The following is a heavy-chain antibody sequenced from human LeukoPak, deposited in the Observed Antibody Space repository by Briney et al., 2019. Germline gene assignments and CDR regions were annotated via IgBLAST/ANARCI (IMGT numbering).Heavy chain of an antibody. V-gene: IGHV1-18*01. J-gene: IGHJ4*02. CDR3: ARVGYYDSSGPFDY. D-gene: IGHD3-22*01. CDR2: ISAFNGNR. CDR1: GYTFPNYG. Sequence: ASVKVSCRASGYTFPNYGFSWVRQAPGQGLEWMGWISAFNGNRNYAQKLQGRVTMTTDTSTSTAYMELRSLRSDDTAVYYCARVGYYDSSGPFDYWGQGTLVTVSS.